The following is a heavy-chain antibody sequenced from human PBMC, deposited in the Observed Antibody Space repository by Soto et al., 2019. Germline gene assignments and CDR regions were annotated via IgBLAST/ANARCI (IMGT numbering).Heavy chain of an antibody. D-gene: IGHD3-10*01. CDR2: IIPMVGIT. V-gene: IGHV1-69*04. CDR3: ARDQELLWFGELES. J-gene: IGHJ5*02. CDR1: GGTFSSYT. Sequence: SVKVSCKASGGTFSSYTISWVRQAPGQGLEWMGRIIPMVGITNYAQKFQGRITITADKSTRTAYMELSSLRSEDTAVYYCARDQELLWFGELESWGQGTLVTVSS.